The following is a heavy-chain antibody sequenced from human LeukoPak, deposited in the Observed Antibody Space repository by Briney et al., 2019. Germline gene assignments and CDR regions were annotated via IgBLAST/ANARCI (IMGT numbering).Heavy chain of an antibody. J-gene: IGHJ5*02. Sequence: GESLKISCKGSGFQFTNCWIGWVRQMPGRGLEWMGIIFPGDSDTRYSPSFQGQVTISVDKSINTAYLQWRSLKASDTAMYYCGRHYCHGGSCYSGGRGWFDTWGQGTLVTVSS. CDR3: GRHYCHGGSCYSGGRGWFDT. V-gene: IGHV5-51*01. CDR2: IFPGDSDT. CDR1: GFQFTNCW. D-gene: IGHD2-15*01.